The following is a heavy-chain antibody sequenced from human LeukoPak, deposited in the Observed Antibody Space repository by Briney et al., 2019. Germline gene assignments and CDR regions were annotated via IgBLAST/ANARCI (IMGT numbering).Heavy chain of an antibody. CDR3: AREPTGGSCYFDY. CDR1: GFTFTSCD. J-gene: IGHJ4*02. V-gene: IGHV1-8*01. Sequence: GASVKVSSKASGFTFTSCDINWVRQAPGQGLEWMGWMNPNSGNTRYAQKVQGRVAVTRDTSTSTLYIELSSLRSDDTAVYYCAREPTGGSCYFDYWGQGTLVTVSS. CDR2: MNPNSGNT. D-gene: IGHD1-26*01.